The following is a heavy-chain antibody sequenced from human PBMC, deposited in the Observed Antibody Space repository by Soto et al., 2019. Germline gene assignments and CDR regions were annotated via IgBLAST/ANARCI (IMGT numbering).Heavy chain of an antibody. V-gene: IGHV3-23*01. CDR2: ISGSGGST. Sequence: PGGSLRLSCAASGFTFSSYAMRWVRQAPGKGLEWVSAISGSGGSTYYADSVKGRFTISRDNYKNTLYLQMNSLRAEDTAVYYCAKYQYYDFWSGLQSNWFDPGGQGTLVTVSS. CDR3: AKYQYYDFWSGLQSNWFDP. J-gene: IGHJ5*02. CDR1: GFTFSSYA. D-gene: IGHD3-3*01.